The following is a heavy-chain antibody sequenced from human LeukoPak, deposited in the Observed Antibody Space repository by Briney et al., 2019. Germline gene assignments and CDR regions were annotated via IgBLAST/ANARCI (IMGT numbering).Heavy chain of an antibody. Sequence: SETLSLTCAVSGYSISSGYYWGWIRQPPGKGLEWIGSIYHSGSTYYNPSLKSRVTISVDTSKNQFSLKLSSVTAADTAVYYCARGIGSYLPIGYWGQGTLVTVSS. J-gene: IGHJ4*02. CDR3: ARGIGSYLPIGY. CDR1: GYSISSGYY. D-gene: IGHD1-26*01. CDR2: IYHSGST. V-gene: IGHV4-38-2*01.